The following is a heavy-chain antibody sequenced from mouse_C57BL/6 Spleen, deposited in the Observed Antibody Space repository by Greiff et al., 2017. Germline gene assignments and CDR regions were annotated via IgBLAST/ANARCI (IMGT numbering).Heavy chain of an antibody. Sequence: EVQVVESEGGLVQPGSSMKLSCTASGFTFSDYYMAWVRQVPEKGLEWVANINYDGSSTYYLDSLKSRFIISRDNAKNILYLQMSSLKSEDTATYYCARALDGYYWYFDVWGTGTTVTVSS. D-gene: IGHD2-3*01. V-gene: IGHV5-16*01. CDR2: INYDGSST. J-gene: IGHJ1*03. CDR1: GFTFSDYY. CDR3: ARALDGYYWYFDV.